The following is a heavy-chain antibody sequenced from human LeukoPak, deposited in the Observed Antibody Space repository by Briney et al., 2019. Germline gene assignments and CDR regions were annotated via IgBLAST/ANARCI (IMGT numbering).Heavy chain of an antibody. D-gene: IGHD3-10*01. CDR3: ARNDASGSYYNVAFDI. Sequence: SETLSLTCTVSGGSISNYYWSWIRRPPGKGLEWIGYIYYSGITNYNPSLKSRVTISVDTSKNQFSLRLSSVTAADTAVYYCARNDASGSYYNVAFDIWGQGTMVTLST. V-gene: IGHV4-59*12. CDR1: GGSISNYY. J-gene: IGHJ3*02. CDR2: IYYSGIT.